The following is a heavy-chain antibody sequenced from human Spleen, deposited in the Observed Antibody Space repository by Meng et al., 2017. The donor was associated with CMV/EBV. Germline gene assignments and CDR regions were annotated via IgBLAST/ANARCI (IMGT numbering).Heavy chain of an antibody. Sequence: GGSLRLSCTATGFTFGEYALNWVRQAPGKGLEWVGFIRSNAYGGTREYAASVKGRFTISRDDYKRVAYLQMNSPKTEDTAVYYCTREDHRRDRPFDIWGQGTMVTVSS. V-gene: IGHV3-49*04. CDR2: IRSNAYGGTR. D-gene: IGHD3-16*02. J-gene: IGHJ3*02. CDR3: TREDHRRDRPFDI. CDR1: GFTFGEYA.